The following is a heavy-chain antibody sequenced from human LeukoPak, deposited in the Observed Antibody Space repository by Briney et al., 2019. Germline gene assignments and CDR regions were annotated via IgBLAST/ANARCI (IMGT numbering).Heavy chain of an antibody. J-gene: IGHJ4*02. Sequence: GGSLRLSCAASGFTFSTYAMSWVRQAPGKGLEWVSVISGSGGSTYYADSVKGRFTISRDNSKNTLYLQMNSLRAEDTAVYYCAKVMKWSGSYYLDYWGQGTPVTVSS. V-gene: IGHV3-23*01. CDR2: ISGSGGST. CDR1: GFTFSTYA. D-gene: IGHD1-26*01. CDR3: AKVMKWSGSYYLDY.